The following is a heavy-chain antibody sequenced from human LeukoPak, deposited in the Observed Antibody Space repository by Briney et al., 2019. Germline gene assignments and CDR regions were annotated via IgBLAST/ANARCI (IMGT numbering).Heavy chain of an antibody. CDR2: ISYDGSNK. CDR3: ARDRMYDSSSWYPDYYMDV. Sequence: GGSLRLPCAASGFTFSSYAMHWVRQAPGKGLEWVAVISYDGSNKYYADSVKGRFTISRDNSKNTLYLQMNSLRAEDTAVYYCARDRMYDSSSWYPDYYMDVWGKGTTVTVSS. D-gene: IGHD6-13*01. CDR1: GFTFSSYA. J-gene: IGHJ6*03. V-gene: IGHV3-30*19.